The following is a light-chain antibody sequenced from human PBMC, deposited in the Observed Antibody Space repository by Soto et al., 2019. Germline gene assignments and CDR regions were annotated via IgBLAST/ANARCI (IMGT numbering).Light chain of an antibody. CDR2: GAS. CDR1: QSVSSSY. Sequence: IVLSQKPRTLSLSPGERATLSCRASQSVSSSYLAWYQQKPGQAPRLLIDGASSRATGIPDRFSGSGSGTDFTLTISRLEPEDFAVYYCQQYGSPPITFGQRRRLEI. J-gene: IGKJ5*01. CDR3: QQYGSPPIT. V-gene: IGKV3-20*01.